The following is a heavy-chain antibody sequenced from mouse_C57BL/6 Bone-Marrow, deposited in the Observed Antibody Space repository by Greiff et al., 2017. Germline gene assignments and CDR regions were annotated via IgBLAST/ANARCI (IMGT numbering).Heavy chain of an antibody. Sequence: VQLQQPGAELVKPGASVKLSCEASGYTFTSYWMHWVKQRPGQGLEWIGMIHPNSGSTNYNEKFKSKATLTVDKSSSAAYMQLSSLTSEDAAVYYCARTDYYGSRNWGQGTLVTVSA. CDR1: GYTFTSYW. J-gene: IGHJ3*01. V-gene: IGHV1-64*01. CDR3: ARTDYYGSRN. D-gene: IGHD1-1*01. CDR2: IHPNSGST.